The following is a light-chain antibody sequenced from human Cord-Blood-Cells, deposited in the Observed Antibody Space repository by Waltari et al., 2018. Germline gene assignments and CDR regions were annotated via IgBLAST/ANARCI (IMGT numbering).Light chain of an antibody. CDR1: SSDVGGYNF. Sequence: QSALTQPASVSGSPGQPITISCTGTSSDVGGYNFVSWYQQHPGKAPKLMIYDVSNRPSGVSNRFSGSKSGNTASLTISGLQAEDEADYYCSSYTSSSRFGGGTKLTVL. CDR2: DVS. CDR3: SSYTSSSR. J-gene: IGLJ2*01. V-gene: IGLV2-14*01.